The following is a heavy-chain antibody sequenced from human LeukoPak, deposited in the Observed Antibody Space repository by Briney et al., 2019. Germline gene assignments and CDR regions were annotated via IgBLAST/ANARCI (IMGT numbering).Heavy chain of an antibody. CDR2: ISSSSSYI. V-gene: IGHV3-21*01. J-gene: IGHJ3*02. D-gene: IGHD6-13*01. Sequence: GGSLRLSCAASGFTFSSYSMNWVRQAPAKGLEWVSSISSSSSYIYYADSVRGRFTISRDNAKNSLYLQMNSLRAEDTAVYYCAKDLASIAAAGGAFDIWGQGTMVTVSS. CDR1: GFTFSSYS. CDR3: AKDLASIAAAGGAFDI.